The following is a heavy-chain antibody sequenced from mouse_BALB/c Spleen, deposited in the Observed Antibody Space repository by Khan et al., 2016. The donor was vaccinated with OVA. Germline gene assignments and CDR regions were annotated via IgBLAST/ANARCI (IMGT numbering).Heavy chain of an antibody. Sequence: EVHLVESGGGLVKPGGSLKVSCAASGFTFSNYALSWVRHTPEKRLEWVASISSGGTTYYPDSVKGRFTISRDDARNILFLQMSSLRSEDTAMYYCARDYWSVYWGQGTLVTVSA. J-gene: IGHJ3*01. V-gene: IGHV5-6-5*01. CDR1: GFTFSNYA. CDR3: ARDYWSVY. CDR2: ISSGGTT.